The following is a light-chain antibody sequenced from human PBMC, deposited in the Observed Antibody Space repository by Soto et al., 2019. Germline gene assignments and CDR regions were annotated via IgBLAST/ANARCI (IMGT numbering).Light chain of an antibody. CDR3: QQSYSTPIT. CDR2: KAS. V-gene: IGKV1-5*03. J-gene: IGKJ5*01. CDR1: QSISVW. Sequence: DIKMTQSPSTLSASVGDIFTITCRASQSISVWLDWYQQKAGKAPNLLIYKASRLESGVPSRFSGSGSGTDFTLTISSLQPEDFATYYCQQSYSTPITFGHGTRLEIK.